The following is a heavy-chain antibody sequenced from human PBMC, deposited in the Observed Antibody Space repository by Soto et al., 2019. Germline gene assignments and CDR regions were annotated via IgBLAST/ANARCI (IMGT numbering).Heavy chain of an antibody. V-gene: IGHV1-58*01. J-gene: IGHJ6*02. Sequence: QMQLVQSGPEVKKPGTSVKVSCKASGFTFISSAVQWVRQARGQRLEWIGWIVVGSGNTLYGQKFRERVTISRDMSTKTAYRERSSLTTNDTALYYCAGHRGTFPGRGYYHGLDVWGQGTTVTVSS. D-gene: IGHD3-16*01. CDR2: IVVGSGNT. CDR1: GFTFISSA. CDR3: AGHRGTFPGRGYYHGLDV.